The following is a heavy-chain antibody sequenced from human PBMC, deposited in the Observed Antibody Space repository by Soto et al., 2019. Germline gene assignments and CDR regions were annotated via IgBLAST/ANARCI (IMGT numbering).Heavy chain of an antibody. J-gene: IGHJ6*02. D-gene: IGHD5-18*01. Sequence: SETLSLTCTVSGGSISSDGNYWSWIRQHPGKGLEWIGYIYYSGSTYYNPSLKSRVTISVDTSKNQFSLKLSSVTAADTAVYYCASLGVDTAMVRRFYYYYYGMDVWGQGTTVTVSS. V-gene: IGHV4-31*03. CDR2: IYYSGST. CDR3: ASLGVDTAMVRRFYYYYYGMDV. CDR1: GGSISSDGNY.